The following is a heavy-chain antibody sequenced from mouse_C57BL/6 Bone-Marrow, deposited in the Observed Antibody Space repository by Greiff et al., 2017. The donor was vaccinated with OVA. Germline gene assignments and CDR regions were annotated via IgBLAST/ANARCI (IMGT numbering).Heavy chain of an antibody. D-gene: IGHD3-1*01. Sequence: EVKLVESGGGLVQPGGSMKLSCAASGFTFSDAWMDWVRQSPEKGLEWVAEIRNKANNHATYYAESVKGRFTISRDDSKSSVYLQMNSLRAEDTGIYYCTRRGPGGSSYWYFDVWGTGTTVTVSS. CDR3: TRRGPGGSSYWYFDV. CDR2: IRNKANNHAT. J-gene: IGHJ1*03. CDR1: GFTFSDAW. V-gene: IGHV6-6*01.